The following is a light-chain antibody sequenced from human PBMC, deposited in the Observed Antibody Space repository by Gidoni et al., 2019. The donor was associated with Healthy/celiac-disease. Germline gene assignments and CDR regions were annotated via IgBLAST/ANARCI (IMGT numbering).Light chain of an antibody. J-gene: IGKJ2*01. CDR2: KVS. CDR1: QSLVHSDGNTY. CDR3: MQGTHWPS. V-gene: IGKV2-30*02. Sequence: VVLTQSPLSLPVTLGQPASISCRSSQSLVHSDGNTYLIWFHQRPGQSPRRLIYKVSNRDSGVPDRISCSGSGSDFTLKISRVEADDVGVYYCMQGTHWPSFGQWTKLEIK.